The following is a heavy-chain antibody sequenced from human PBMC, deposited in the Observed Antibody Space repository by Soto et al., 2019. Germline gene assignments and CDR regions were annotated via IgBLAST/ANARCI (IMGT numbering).Heavy chain of an antibody. CDR1: GFTFDEYG. V-gene: IGHV3-9*01. CDR3: AKSPDFYYDYYMDV. CDR2: ISYNSGSI. Sequence: EVQLVESGGGLVQPGRSLRLSCAASGFTFDEYGMHWVRQAPGKGLEWVSGISYNSGSIGYADSVKGRFTISRDNAKKVLYLQMNSLRAEDTALYYCAKSPDFYYDYYMDVWGKGTTVTVSS. J-gene: IGHJ6*03. D-gene: IGHD3-3*01.